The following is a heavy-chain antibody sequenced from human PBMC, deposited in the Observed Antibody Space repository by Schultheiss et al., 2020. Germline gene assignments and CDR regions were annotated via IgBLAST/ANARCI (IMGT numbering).Heavy chain of an antibody. J-gene: IGHJ6*02. V-gene: IGHV4-61*02. CDR1: GGSISSGGYH. Sequence: SQTLSLTCTVSGGSISSGGYHWSWIRQPAGKRLEWIGRIYTSGSTYYNPSLKSRVTISVDTSKNQFSLKLSSVTAADTAVYYCARAEDSYYYYGMDVWGQGTTVTVSS. CDR2: IYTSGST. CDR3: ARAEDSYYYYGMDV.